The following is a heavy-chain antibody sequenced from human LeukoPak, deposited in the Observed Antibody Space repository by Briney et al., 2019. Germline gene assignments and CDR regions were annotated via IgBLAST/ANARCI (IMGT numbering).Heavy chain of an antibody. Sequence: SETLSLTCTVSGGSISSYYWSWIRQPPGKGLEWIGYIYYSGSTNYNPSLKSRVTISVDTSKNQFSLQLRSVTAADTAVYYCAREDPQTTVPEGMDVWGQGTTVTVSS. V-gene: IGHV4-59*01. CDR3: AREDPQTTVPEGMDV. J-gene: IGHJ6*02. CDR1: GGSISSYY. CDR2: IYYSGST. D-gene: IGHD4-17*01.